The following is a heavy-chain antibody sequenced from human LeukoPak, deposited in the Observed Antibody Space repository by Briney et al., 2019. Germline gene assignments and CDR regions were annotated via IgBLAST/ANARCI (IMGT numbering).Heavy chain of an antibody. V-gene: IGHV3-30*04. CDR3: ARDLLAARPGYYFDY. D-gene: IGHD6-6*01. CDR1: GFTFSSYA. Sequence: PGGSLRLSCAASGFTFSSYAMHWVRQAPGKGLEGVAVISYDGSNKYYADSVKGRFTISRDNSKNTLYLQMNSLRAEDTAVYYCARDLLAARPGYYFDYWGQGTLVTVSS. CDR2: ISYDGSNK. J-gene: IGHJ4*02.